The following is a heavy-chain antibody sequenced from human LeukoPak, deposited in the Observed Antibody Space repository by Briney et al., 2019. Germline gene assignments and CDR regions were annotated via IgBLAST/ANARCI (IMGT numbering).Heavy chain of an antibody. Sequence: ASVKVSCEASGYTFTGYYMHWVRQAPGQGLEWMGWINPNSGNTGYAQKFQGRVTMTRNTSISTAYMELSSLRSEDTAVYYCARGSGYYYGMDVWGQGTTVTVSS. D-gene: IGHD3-3*01. CDR2: INPNSGNT. J-gene: IGHJ6*02. CDR1: GYTFTGYY. V-gene: IGHV1-8*02. CDR3: ARGSGYYYGMDV.